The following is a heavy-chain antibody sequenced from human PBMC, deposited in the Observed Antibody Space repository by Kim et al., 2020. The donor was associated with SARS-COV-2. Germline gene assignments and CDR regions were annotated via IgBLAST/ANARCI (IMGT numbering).Heavy chain of an antibody. J-gene: IGHJ4*02. V-gene: IGHV1-69*01. Sequence: QRFQGRVTITADESTGTAYMELSSLRSEDTAVYYCARAEGYVSSGYSGDYWGQGTLVTVSS. D-gene: IGHD3-22*01. CDR3: ARAEGYVSSGYSGDY.